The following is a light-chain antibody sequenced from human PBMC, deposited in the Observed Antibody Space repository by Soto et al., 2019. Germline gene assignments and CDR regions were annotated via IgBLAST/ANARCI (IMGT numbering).Light chain of an antibody. CDR2: YIS. CDR3: QQHSQWPIT. V-gene: IGKV3-15*01. CDR1: QTIGRN. Sequence: EIVMTQSPGTLSLSPGETATLSCRASQTIGRNYLAWYQQKPGQAPRLLIYYISTRAADIPARFSGSGSGTDFPLTSSSLQSEDSGVYYCQQHSQWPITFGQGTRLEIK. J-gene: IGKJ5*01.